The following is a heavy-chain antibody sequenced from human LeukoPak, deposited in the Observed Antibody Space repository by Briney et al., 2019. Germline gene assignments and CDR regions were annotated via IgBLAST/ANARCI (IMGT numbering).Heavy chain of an antibody. J-gene: IGHJ4*02. V-gene: IGHV4-39*01. Sequence: PSETLSLTCTVSGGSISSSSYYWGWIRQPPGKGLEWIGSIYYSGSTYYNPSLKSRVTISVDTSKNQFSLKLSSVTAADTAVYYCAKSYNWNGGISDYWGRGTLVTVSS. CDR1: GGSISSSSYY. D-gene: IGHD1-1*01. CDR2: IYYSGST. CDR3: AKSYNWNGGISDY.